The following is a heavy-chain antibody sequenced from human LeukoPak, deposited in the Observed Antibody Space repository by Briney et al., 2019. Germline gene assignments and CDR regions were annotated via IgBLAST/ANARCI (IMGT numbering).Heavy chain of an antibody. J-gene: IGHJ6*03. D-gene: IGHD1-7*01. V-gene: IGHV3-48*04. CDR1: GFTFSSYS. CDR2: ISSSSSTI. CDR3: ARYNRNYGGYYYYYYMDV. Sequence: GGSLRLSCAASGFTFSSYSMNWVRQAPGKGLEWVSYISSSSSTIYYADSVKGRFTISRDNAKNSLYLQMNSLRAEDTAVYYCARYNRNYGGYYYYYYMDVWGKGTTVTVSS.